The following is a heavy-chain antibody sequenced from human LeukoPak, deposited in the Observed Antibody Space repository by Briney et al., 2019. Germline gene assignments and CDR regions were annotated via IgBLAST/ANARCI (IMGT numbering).Heavy chain of an antibody. J-gene: IGHJ4*02. CDR2: ISSSSSYI. CDR1: GFTFTDHY. V-gene: IGHV3-21*01. CDR3: AREGWGYSYGD. D-gene: IGHD5-18*01. Sequence: GGSLRLSCAASGFTFTDHYMSWVRQAPGKGLEWVSSISSSSSYIYYADSVKGRFTISRDNAKNSLYLQMNSLRAEDTAVYYCAREGWGYSYGDWGQGTLVTVSS.